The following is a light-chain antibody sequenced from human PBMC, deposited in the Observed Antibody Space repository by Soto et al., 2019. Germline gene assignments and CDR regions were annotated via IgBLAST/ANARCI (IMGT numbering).Light chain of an antibody. CDR1: QGVSNY. J-gene: IGKJ1*01. Sequence: AIRMTQSPSSLSASTGDGVTITCRASQGVSNYLAWYQQKPGQAPKVLIHAASTLQGGVPSRFSGSEPGTDYTLTVSGLRSDDFATYYCQQYYTYPWTFGQGTKVDIK. CDR2: AAS. CDR3: QQYYTYPWT. V-gene: IGKV1-8*01.